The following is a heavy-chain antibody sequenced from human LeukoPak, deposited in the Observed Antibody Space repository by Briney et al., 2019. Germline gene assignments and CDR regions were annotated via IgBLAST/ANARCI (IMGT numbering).Heavy chain of an antibody. J-gene: IGHJ5*02. Sequence: SETLSLTCTVSGGSIGSYYWSWIRQPPGKGLEWIGYIYYSGSTNYNPSLKSRVTISVDTSKNQFSLKLSSVTAADTAVYYCSTLTGYYNGWFDPWGQGTLVTVSS. CDR3: STLTGYYNGWFDP. V-gene: IGHV4-59*01. D-gene: IGHD3-9*01. CDR1: GGSIGSYY. CDR2: IYYSGST.